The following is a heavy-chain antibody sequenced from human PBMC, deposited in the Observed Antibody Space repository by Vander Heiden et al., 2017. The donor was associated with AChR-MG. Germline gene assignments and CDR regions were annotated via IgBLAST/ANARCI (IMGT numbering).Heavy chain of an antibody. V-gene: IGHV1-69*02. CDR1: GGTFSSYT. D-gene: IGHD1-26*01. Sequence: QVQLVQSGAEVKKPGSSVKVSCKASGGTFSSYTISWVRQPPGQGLEWMGRTIPILVIATYAQKCQGRVTIPADKSTGTAYLELGSLRSEDTAVYYCARDRGLGATGKFDYWGQGTLVTVSS. J-gene: IGHJ4*02. CDR2: TIPILVIA. CDR3: ARDRGLGATGKFDY.